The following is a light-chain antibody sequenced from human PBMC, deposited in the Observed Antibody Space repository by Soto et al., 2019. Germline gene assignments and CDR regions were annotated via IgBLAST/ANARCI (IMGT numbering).Light chain of an antibody. Sequence: EIVMTQSPATLSVSPGEGATLSCRASQSVSINLAWYQHKPGQAPRLLIYGASTRATGIPTRFSGTGSGTEFTLTISSMQSEDFAIYYCQQYNNLPPWTFCQGTKVEIK. J-gene: IGKJ1*01. CDR2: GAS. CDR3: QQYNNLPPWT. CDR1: QSVSIN. V-gene: IGKV3-15*01.